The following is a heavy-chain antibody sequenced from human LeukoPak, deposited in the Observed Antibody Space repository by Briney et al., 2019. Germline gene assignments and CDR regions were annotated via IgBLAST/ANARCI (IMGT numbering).Heavy chain of an antibody. Sequence: GGSLRLSCAASGFTFSSYAMSWVRQAPGKGLEWVSGISGSGGSTYYADSVKGRFTVSRDNSKNTLYLQMNSLRAEDTAVYYCAKQKTGYYRNLFDYWGQGTLVTVSS. CDR1: GFTFSSYA. J-gene: IGHJ4*02. CDR2: ISGSGGST. CDR3: AKQKTGYYRNLFDY. D-gene: IGHD3-9*01. V-gene: IGHV3-23*01.